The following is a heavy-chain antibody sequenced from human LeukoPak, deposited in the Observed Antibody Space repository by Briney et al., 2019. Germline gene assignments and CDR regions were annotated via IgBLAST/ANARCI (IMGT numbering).Heavy chain of an antibody. CDR3: ARVRDGYNPPFDY. Sequence: SETLSLTCTVSGGSISSYYWSWIRQPPGRGLEWIGYIYYSGSTNYNPSLKSRVTISVDTSKNQFSLKLSSVTAADTAVYYCARVRDGYNPPFDYWGQGTVVTVYS. V-gene: IGHV4-59*01. D-gene: IGHD5-24*01. CDR1: GGSISSYY. J-gene: IGHJ4*02. CDR2: IYYSGST.